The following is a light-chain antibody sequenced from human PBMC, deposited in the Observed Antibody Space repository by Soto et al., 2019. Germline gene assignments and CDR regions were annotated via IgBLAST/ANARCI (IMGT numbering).Light chain of an antibody. J-gene: IGLJ1*01. CDR2: DVR. CDR3: SSYTTSSTYV. V-gene: IGLV2-14*03. CDR1: SSDIGSYTY. Sequence: QSALTQPASVSGSPGQWVTISCTGTSSDIGSYTYVSWYQHHRDKAHILMIYDVRNPPAGVSSRFVGSKSGNTASLTISGLQAEDAADYCCSSYTTSSTYVFGTGTKVTVL.